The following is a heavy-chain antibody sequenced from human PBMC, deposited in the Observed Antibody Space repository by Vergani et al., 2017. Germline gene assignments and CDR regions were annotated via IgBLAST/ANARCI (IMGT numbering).Heavy chain of an antibody. V-gene: IGHV4-39*01. Sequence: QLQLQESGPGLVKPSETLSLTCTVSGGSISSSSYYWGWIRQPPGKGLEWIGSIYYSGSTYYNPSFKSRGTISVDTSKNQFSLKLSSVTAADTAVYYCARPETAMVSFDPWGQGTLVTVSS. J-gene: IGHJ5*02. CDR2: IYYSGST. CDR1: GGSISSSSYY. D-gene: IGHD5-18*01. CDR3: ARPETAMVSFDP.